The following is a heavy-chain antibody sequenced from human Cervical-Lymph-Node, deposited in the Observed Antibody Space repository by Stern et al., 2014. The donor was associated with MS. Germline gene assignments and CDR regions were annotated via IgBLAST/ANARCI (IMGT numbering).Heavy chain of an antibody. CDR1: GASITSHF. J-gene: IGHJ5*02. Sequence: VQLVESGPGLLRPSETLSLTCTVSGASITSHFWSWIRQPPGKGLEWVGYIYYRGTTNYNATLQGRSAISIDASKTQFSLRLSSVTAADTAVYYCARATDLWGQGTLFTVSS. V-gene: IGHV4-59*11. CDR3: ARATDL. CDR2: IYYRGTT.